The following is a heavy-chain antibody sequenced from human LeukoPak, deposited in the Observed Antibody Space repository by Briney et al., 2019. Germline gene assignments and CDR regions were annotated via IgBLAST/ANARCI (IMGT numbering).Heavy chain of an antibody. Sequence: GGSLRLSCAASGFTFSRYVMSLVRQAPGKGLDWVSAISGGGGSTYYADSVKGRFTISRDNSKNTLYLQMNSLRAEDTAVYYCAKFETTVTTSFAYWGQGTLVTVSS. D-gene: IGHD4-17*01. CDR1: GFTFSRYV. CDR2: ISGGGGST. J-gene: IGHJ4*02. V-gene: IGHV3-23*01. CDR3: AKFETTVTTSFAY.